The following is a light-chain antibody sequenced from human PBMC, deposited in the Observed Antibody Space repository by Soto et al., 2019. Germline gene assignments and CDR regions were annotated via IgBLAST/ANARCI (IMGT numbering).Light chain of an antibody. V-gene: IGLV2-8*01. CDR1: SSDVGGYNY. CDR3: NSYAGSTHYV. J-gene: IGLJ1*01. Sequence: QSALTQPPSASGSPGQSVTISCTGTSSDVGGYNYVSWYQQHPGKAPKLIIYEVSKRPSGVPDRFSGSKSGNTASLTVSGLQAEDEADYYCNSYAGSTHYVFGTGTKLTVL. CDR2: EVS.